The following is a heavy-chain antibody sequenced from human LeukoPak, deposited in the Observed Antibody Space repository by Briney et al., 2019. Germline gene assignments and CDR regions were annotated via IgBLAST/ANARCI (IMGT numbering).Heavy chain of an antibody. D-gene: IGHD3-16*01. CDR1: GASISSSNYY. CDR2: IYYSGST. J-gene: IGHJ4*02. V-gene: IGHV4-39*01. CDR3: ARPHMGGSDLTDFDC. Sequence: SETLSLTCTVSGASISSSNYYWGWIRQPPGKGLEWIASIYYSGSTSYNPSLKSRVTISVDTSKNQFSLKVSSVTAADTAVYYCARPHMGGSDLTDFDCGGKGPRVTVPS.